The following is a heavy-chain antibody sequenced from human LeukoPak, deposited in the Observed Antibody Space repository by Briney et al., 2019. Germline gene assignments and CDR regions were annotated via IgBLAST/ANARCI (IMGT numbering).Heavy chain of an antibody. V-gene: IGHV4-39*01. CDR1: GGSTSSSSYY. CDR3: ARHSNGSNKDFDL. Sequence: SETLSLTCTVSGGSTSSSSYYWGWIRQPPGRGLVWIGCIFSSGSHYYNPSLKSRVTISVDTSKNQFSLKLRSVTAADTAVYYCARHSNGSNKDFDLWGEGTRLTVS. D-gene: IGHD4-11*01. J-gene: IGHJ3*01. CDR2: IFSSGSH.